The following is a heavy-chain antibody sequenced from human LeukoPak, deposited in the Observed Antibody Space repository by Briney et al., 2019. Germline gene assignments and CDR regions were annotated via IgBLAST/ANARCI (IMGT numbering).Heavy chain of an antibody. CDR3: ARVHPDDYGDNDAFDI. D-gene: IGHD4-17*01. V-gene: IGHV1-69*04. CDR1: GGTFSSYA. Sequence: SVKVSCKASGGTFSSYAISWVRQAPGQGLEWMGRIIPILGIANYAQKVQGRVTITADKSTSTAYMELSSLRSEDTAVYYCARVHPDDYGDNDAFDIWGQGTMVTVSS. CDR2: IIPILGIA. J-gene: IGHJ3*02.